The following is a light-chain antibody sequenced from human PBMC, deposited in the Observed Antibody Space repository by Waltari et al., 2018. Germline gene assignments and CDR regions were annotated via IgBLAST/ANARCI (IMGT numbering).Light chain of an antibody. CDR1: QSLLYSANNQTY. V-gene: IGKV4-1*01. CDR2: WAP. CDR3: QQYYGTPFT. J-gene: IGKJ2*01. Sequence: DIVMTQSPDALAVSLGERATINCRSSQSLLYSANNQTYLGWYQQKPGQPPKLLIYWAPNRESGVPDRFSGGGSGTDCTLTISSLQAEDVAVYYCQQYYGTPFTFGQWTKLEIK.